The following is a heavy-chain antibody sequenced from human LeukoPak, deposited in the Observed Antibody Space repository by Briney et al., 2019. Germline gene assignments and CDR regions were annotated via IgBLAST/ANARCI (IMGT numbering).Heavy chain of an antibody. CDR1: GFTFSSNA. J-gene: IGHJ5*02. CDR2: ISYDGSNK. D-gene: IGHD5-18*01. CDR3: ASGKYRYGDNWFDP. V-gene: IGHV3-30*04. Sequence: PGGSLRLSCAASGFTFSSNAMHWVRQAPGKGLEWVAVISYDGSNKYYADSVKGRFTISRDNSKNTLYLQMNSLRAEDTAVYFCASGKYRYGDNWFDPWGQGTLVTVSS.